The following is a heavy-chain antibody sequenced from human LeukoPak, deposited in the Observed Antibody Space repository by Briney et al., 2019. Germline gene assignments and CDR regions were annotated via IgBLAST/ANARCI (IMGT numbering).Heavy chain of an antibody. CDR1: GFTFSSYS. Sequence: GGSLRLSCAASGFTFSSYSMNWVCQAPGKGLEWVSSISSSSSYIYYADSVKGRFTISRDNAKNSLYLQMNSLRAEDTAVYYCARPANTVTGFDYWGQGTLVTVSS. V-gene: IGHV3-21*01. CDR3: ARPANTVTGFDY. D-gene: IGHD2-8*02. CDR2: ISSSSSYI. J-gene: IGHJ4*02.